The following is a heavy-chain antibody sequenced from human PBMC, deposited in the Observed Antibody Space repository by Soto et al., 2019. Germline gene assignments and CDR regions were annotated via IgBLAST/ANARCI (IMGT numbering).Heavy chain of an antibody. Sequence: GGSLRLSCAASGFTFSSYAMSWVRQAPGKGLEWVSAISGSGGSTYYADSVKGRFTISRDNSKNTLYLQMNSLRAEDTAVYYCAKVRLHLGELSIKTYYFDYWGQGTLVTVSS. D-gene: IGHD3-16*02. V-gene: IGHV3-23*01. J-gene: IGHJ4*02. CDR2: ISGSGGST. CDR3: AKVRLHLGELSIKTYYFDY. CDR1: GFTFSSYA.